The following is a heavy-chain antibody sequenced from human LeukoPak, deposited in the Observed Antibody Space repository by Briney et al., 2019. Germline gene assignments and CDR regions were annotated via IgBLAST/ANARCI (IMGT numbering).Heavy chain of an antibody. D-gene: IGHD3-10*01. J-gene: IGHJ4*02. Sequence: GSSVKVSCKASGGTFSSYAISWVRQAPGQGLEWMGRIIPILGIANYAQKFQGRVTITADKSTSTAYMELSSLRSEDAAVYYCARDHYRGPEGFDYWGQGTLVTVSS. CDR2: IIPILGIA. CDR1: GGTFSSYA. V-gene: IGHV1-69*04. CDR3: ARDHYRGPEGFDY.